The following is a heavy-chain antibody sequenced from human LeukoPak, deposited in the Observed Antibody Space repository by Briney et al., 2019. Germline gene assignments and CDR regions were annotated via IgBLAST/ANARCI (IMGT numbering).Heavy chain of an antibody. CDR2: IYYSGST. CDR3: ARSPLTMVRGVIRYFDY. V-gene: IGHV4-59*01. Sequence: SETLSLTCTVSGGSISSYYWSWIRQPPGKGLEWIGYIYYSGSTNYNPSLKSRVIISVDTSKNQFSLKLSSVTAADTAVYYCARSPLTMVRGVIRYFDYWGQGTLVTVSS. J-gene: IGHJ4*02. D-gene: IGHD3-10*01. CDR1: GGSISSYY.